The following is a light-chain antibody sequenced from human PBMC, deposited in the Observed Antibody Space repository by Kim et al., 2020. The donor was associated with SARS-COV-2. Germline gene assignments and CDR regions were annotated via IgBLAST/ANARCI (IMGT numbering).Light chain of an antibody. V-gene: IGLV2-14*04. CDR2: DVS. CDR1: SSDVGRYHY. J-gene: IGLJ1*01. CDR3: NSYTTSITYV. Sequence: GQSITLSCTGTSSDVGRYHYVSWYQQHPGKAPRLIIYDVSQWPSGVSNRFSGSKSGNTASLTISGLQAEDEADYYCNSYTTSITYVFGTGTKVTVL.